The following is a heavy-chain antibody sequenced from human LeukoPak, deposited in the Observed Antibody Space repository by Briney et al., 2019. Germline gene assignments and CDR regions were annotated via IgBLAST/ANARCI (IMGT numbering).Heavy chain of an antibody. CDR3: ARLVLHQTPSDSRGWSRVARAYLDA. D-gene: IGHD3-22*01. CDR2: ITHRGST. J-gene: IGHJ4*02. V-gene: IGHV4-34*01. CDR1: GGSFTDYY. Sequence: PSETLSLTCAVYGGSFTDYYWTCIRQSPENGLEWVGEITHRGSTKYNSSLKSRVTMSVDTSKNQFSLKLTSVTAADTAVYYCARLVLHQTPSDSRGWSRVARAYLDAWGQGTLLTVSS.